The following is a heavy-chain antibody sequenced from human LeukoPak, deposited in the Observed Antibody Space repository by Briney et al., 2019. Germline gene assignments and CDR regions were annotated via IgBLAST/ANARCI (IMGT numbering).Heavy chain of an antibody. CDR1: GGSISSSSYY. J-gene: IGHJ4*02. CDR3: ARLVRGIYDYFDY. V-gene: IGHV4-39*07. CDR2: IYYTGST. D-gene: IGHD3-10*01. Sequence: SETLSLTCTVSGGSISSSSYYWGWIRQPPGKGLEWIGSIYYTGSTYYNPSLKSRVTISVDTSKNQFSLKLNSVTAADTAVYYCARLVRGIYDYFDYWGQGTLVTVSS.